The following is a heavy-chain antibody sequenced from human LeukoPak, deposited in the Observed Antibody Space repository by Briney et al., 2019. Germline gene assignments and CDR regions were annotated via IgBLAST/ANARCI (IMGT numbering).Heavy chain of an antibody. D-gene: IGHD2-15*01. V-gene: IGHV1-2*02. CDR2: INPKNGDT. J-gene: IGHJ4*02. CDR3: ARRFCSGGACYSGADH. CDR1: GYTFTDYL. Sequence: ASVKVSCKASGYTFTDYLLHWVRQAPGQGLEWMGWINPKNGDTKHAQKFQDRVTMTRDTAISTAFMELSRLRSDDSAVYYCARRFCSGGACYSGADHWGQGTLVTVSS.